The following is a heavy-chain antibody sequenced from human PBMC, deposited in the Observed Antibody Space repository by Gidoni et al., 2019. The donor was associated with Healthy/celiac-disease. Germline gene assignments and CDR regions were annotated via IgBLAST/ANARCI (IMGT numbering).Heavy chain of an antibody. CDR2: ISSSSSYI. CDR3: ARGLGYCSGGSCYEDPYYFDY. Sequence: EVQLVESGGGLVKPGGSLRLSCAASGFTFSSYSMHWVRQAPGKGLEWVSSISSSSSYIYYADSVKGRFTISRDNAKNSLYLQMNSLRAEDTAVYYCARGLGYCSGGSCYEDPYYFDYWGQGTLVTVSS. J-gene: IGHJ4*02. D-gene: IGHD2-15*01. CDR1: GFTFSSYS. V-gene: IGHV3-21*01.